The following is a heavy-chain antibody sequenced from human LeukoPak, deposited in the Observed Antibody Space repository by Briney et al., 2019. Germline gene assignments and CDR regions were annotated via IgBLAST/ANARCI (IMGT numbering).Heavy chain of an antibody. D-gene: IGHD3-10*01. J-gene: IGHJ4*02. CDR3: ARAIWYGSGTTAFDY. CDR2: IYNSGST. V-gene: IGHV4-4*07. Sequence: SETLSLTCTVSGGSISSYYWSWIRQPAGKGLEWIGRIYNSGSTNYNTNYNPSLTSRATMSVDTSKNQFSLKLNSVSAADTAVYFCARAIWYGSGTTAFDYWGQGTLVTVSP. CDR1: GGSISSYY.